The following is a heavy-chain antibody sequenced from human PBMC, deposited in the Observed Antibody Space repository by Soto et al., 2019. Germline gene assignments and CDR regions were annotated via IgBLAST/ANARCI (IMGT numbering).Heavy chain of an antibody. Sequence: QVQLQQWGAGLLKPSETLSLTCAVYGGSFSGYYWSWIRQPPGKGLEWIGEIYHSGSTNYNPSLKRRLTISVDPSKNQFSLKLSSVTAADTAVYYCARGSPYSGYAWWGQGTLVTVSS. CDR1: GGSFSGYY. V-gene: IGHV4-34*01. CDR2: IYHSGST. D-gene: IGHD5-12*01. J-gene: IGHJ4*02. CDR3: ARGSPYSGYAW.